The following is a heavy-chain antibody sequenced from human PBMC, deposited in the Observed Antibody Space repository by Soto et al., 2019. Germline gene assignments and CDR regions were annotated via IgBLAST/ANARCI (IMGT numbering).Heavy chain of an antibody. J-gene: IGHJ4*02. V-gene: IGHV3-48*03. CDR1: GFTFSGYE. CDR3: AREFTGGGGCPSRSFDY. Sequence: GGSLRLSCAGSGFTFSGYEMNWVRQAPGKGLEWVAYISSSGSATYHADSVKGRFAISRDNAKNSVYLQMENLRTEDTAVYYCAREFTGGGGCPSRSFDYWGQGTLVTDSS. CDR2: ISSSGSAT. D-gene: IGHD2-15*01.